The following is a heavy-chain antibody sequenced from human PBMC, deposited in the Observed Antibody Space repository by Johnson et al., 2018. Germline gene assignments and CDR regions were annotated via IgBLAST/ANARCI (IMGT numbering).Heavy chain of an antibody. J-gene: IGHJ3*02. Sequence: QVQLVQSGAEVKKPGSSVEVSCKASGGTFSSYAISWVRQAPGQGLEWMGGIIPIFGTANYAQKFQGRVTITADGSTTAYMELSSLTSEDTAVYYCARGYYSDTSGYYPDYDAFDIWGQGTMVTVSS. D-gene: IGHD3-22*01. CDR2: IIPIFGTA. CDR1: GGTFSSYA. CDR3: ARGYYSDTSGYYPDYDAFDI. V-gene: IGHV1-69*12.